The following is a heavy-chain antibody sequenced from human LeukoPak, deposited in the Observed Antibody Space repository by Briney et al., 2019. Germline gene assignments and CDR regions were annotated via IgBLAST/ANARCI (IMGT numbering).Heavy chain of an antibody. V-gene: IGHV3-43*01. Sequence: PGGSLRLSCAASGFTFDDYTMHWVRQPPGKGLEWVSLISWDSGFTSYADSVKGRFTISRDNSKNTLYLQMNSLRAEDTAVYYCALLEWSWDYWGQGTLVTVSS. CDR2: ISWDSGFT. CDR3: ALLEWSWDY. J-gene: IGHJ4*02. CDR1: GFTFDDYT. D-gene: IGHD3-3*01.